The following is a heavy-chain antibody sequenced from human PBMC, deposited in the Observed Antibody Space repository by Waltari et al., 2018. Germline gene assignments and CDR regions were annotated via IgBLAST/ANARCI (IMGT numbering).Heavy chain of an antibody. CDR3: AKQHSAYDYFFDY. V-gene: IGHV3-53*02. CDR2: SYGADIT. Sequence: EVQLVETGGGLIQPGGSLRLSCAASGFTVSSNSMPWVRQAPGKGLGAVSVSYGADITSYADSVKGRFTVSRDNSKNTLFLQMNSLRVDDTAVYFCAKQHSAYDYFFDYWGQGTLVTVSS. J-gene: IGHJ4*02. D-gene: IGHD5-12*01. CDR1: GFTVSSNS.